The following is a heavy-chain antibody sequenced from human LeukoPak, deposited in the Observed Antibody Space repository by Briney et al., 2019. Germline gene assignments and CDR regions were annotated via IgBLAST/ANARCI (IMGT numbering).Heavy chain of an antibody. V-gene: IGHV3-30*18. J-gene: IGHJ4*02. CDR2: ISYDGSSK. Sequence: PGGSLRLCCAASGFTFSSYGMHWVRQAPGKGLEWVAVISYDGSSKYYADSVKGRFTISRDNSKNTLFLQMNSLRADDTAVFYCAKDGGFYGENLDYWGQGTLVTVSS. CDR1: GFTFSSYG. D-gene: IGHD4-17*01. CDR3: AKDGGFYGENLDY.